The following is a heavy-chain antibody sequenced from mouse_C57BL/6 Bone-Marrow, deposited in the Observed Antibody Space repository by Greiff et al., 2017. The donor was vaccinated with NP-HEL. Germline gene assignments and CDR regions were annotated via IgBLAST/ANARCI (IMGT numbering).Heavy chain of an antibody. V-gene: IGHV5-12*01. Sequence: EVMLVESGGGLVQPGGSLKLSCAASGFTFSDYYMYWVRQTPEKRLEWVAYISNGGGSTYYPDTVKGRFTISRDNAKNTLYLQMSRLKSEDTAMYYCARLYYSGSSYYWYFDVWGTGPPVTVSS. CDR2: ISNGGGST. D-gene: IGHD1-1*01. J-gene: IGHJ1*03. CDR3: ARLYYSGSSYYWYFDV. CDR1: GFTFSDYY.